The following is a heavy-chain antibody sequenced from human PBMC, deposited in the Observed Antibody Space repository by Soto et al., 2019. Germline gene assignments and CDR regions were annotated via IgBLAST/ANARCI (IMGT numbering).Heavy chain of an antibody. CDR1: GYSFTSYW. CDR2: IYPGDSDT. CDR3: ASLMDTAMVRASVFYYYYGMDV. D-gene: IGHD5-18*01. J-gene: IGHJ6*02. Sequence: PWESLKISCKGSGYSFTSYWIGWVRQMPGKGLEWVGIIYPGDSDTRYSPSFQGQVTISADKSISTAYLQWSSLKASDTAMYYCASLMDTAMVRASVFYYYYGMDVWGQGTTVTVSS. V-gene: IGHV5-51*01.